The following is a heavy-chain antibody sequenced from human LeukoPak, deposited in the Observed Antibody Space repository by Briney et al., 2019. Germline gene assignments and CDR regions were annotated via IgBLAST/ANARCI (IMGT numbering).Heavy chain of an antibody. V-gene: IGHV4-30-4*01. CDR1: GASLSGADHY. Sequence: SQTLSLTCFVSGASLSGADHYWSWIRQPPGKGLEWIGDIYYSGTTSYNPSLKSRVLISVDTSKNHFSLKLSSVTAADTAMYYCARVSDTVPSIYFDFWGQGTLVTVSS. CDR2: IYYSGTT. J-gene: IGHJ4*02. D-gene: IGHD2/OR15-2a*01. CDR3: ARVSDTVPSIYFDF.